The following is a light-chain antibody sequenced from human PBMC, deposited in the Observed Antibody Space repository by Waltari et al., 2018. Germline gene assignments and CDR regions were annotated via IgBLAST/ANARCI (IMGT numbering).Light chain of an antibody. CDR1: SSDVGSHNL. CDR3: CSYAGGTASIL. J-gene: IGLJ2*01. Sequence: QSALTQPASVSGSPGQSITISCTGTSSDVGSHNLVSWYLHHPGKAPKLMIYEDTKRPSGVSNRFSGSKSGNTASLTISGLQAEDEADYYCCSYAGGTASILLGGGTKLTVL. CDR2: EDT. V-gene: IGLV2-23*01.